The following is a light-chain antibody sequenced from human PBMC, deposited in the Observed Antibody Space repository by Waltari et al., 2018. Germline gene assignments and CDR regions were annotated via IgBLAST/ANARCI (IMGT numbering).Light chain of an antibody. CDR1: SSDVGGYNY. J-gene: IGLJ2*01. V-gene: IGLV2-11*01. CDR2: GVT. Sequence: QSALTQPRSVSGSPGQSVTISCTGTSSDVGGYNYVSWYQHHPGKVPKLLIYGVTQRPSGVPDRFSGSRSGNTAALSISGLQSGDEADYYCCSFAGRDTSVVFGGGTKLTVL. CDR3: CSFAGRDTSVV.